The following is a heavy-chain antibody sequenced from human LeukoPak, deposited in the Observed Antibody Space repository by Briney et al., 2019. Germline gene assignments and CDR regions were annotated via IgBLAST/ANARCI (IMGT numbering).Heavy chain of an antibody. CDR3: ASQYYYDSSGYYGGYFDY. J-gene: IGHJ4*02. D-gene: IGHD3-22*01. Sequence: SETLSLTCTVSGGSISSSSYYWGWIRQPPGKGLEWIGSIYYSGSTYYNPSLKSRVTISVDTSKNQFSLKLSSVTDADTAVYYCASQYYYDSSGYYGGYFDYWGQGTLVTVSS. CDR1: GGSISSSSYY. CDR2: IYYSGST. V-gene: IGHV4-39*07.